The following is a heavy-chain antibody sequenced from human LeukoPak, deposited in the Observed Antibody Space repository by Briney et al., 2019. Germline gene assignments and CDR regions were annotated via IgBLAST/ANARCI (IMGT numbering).Heavy chain of an antibody. CDR3: ARGQQQRPPDY. V-gene: IGHV1-8*01. D-gene: IGHD6-13*01. CDR2: MNPKSGNT. CDR1: GYTFTSYD. J-gene: IGHJ4*02. Sequence: ASVKVSCKASGYTFTSYDINWVRQATGQGLEWMGWMNPKSGNTGYAQKFQGRVTMTRNTSISTAYMELSSLRSEDTAVYYRARGQQQRPPDYWGQGTLVTVSS.